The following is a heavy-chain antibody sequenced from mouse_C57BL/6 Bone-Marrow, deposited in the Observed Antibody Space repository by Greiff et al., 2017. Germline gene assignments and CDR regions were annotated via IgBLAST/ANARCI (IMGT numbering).Heavy chain of an antibody. CDR1: GYTFTSYW. V-gene: IGHV1-53*01. J-gene: IGHJ4*01. D-gene: IGHD4-1*01. CDR2: INPSNGGT. Sequence: QVQLQQPGTELVKPGASVKLSCKASGYTFTSYWMHWVKQRPGQGLEWIGNINPSNGGTKYNEKFKSKATLTVDKSSSTADMQLSSLTSDDSAVDYCAQGWNWVPYYYAMDYWGQGTSVTVSS. CDR3: AQGWNWVPYYYAMDY.